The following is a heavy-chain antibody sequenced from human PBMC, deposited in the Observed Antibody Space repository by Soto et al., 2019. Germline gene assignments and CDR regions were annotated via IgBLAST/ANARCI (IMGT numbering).Heavy chain of an antibody. V-gene: IGHV1-69*06. D-gene: IGHD3-22*01. CDR3: AKDPHYYDSSGYYLVNYFDY. CDR1: GCTFSSYA. J-gene: IGHJ4*02. CDR2: IIPIFGTA. Sequence: SVKVSCKASGCTFSSYAISWVRQAPGQGLEWMGGIIPIFGTANYAQKFQGRVTITADKSTSTAYMELSSLRSEDTAVYYCAKDPHYYDSSGYYLVNYFDYWGQGTLVTVSS.